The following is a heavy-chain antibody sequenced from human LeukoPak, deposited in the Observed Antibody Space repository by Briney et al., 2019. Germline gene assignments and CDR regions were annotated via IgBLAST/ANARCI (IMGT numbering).Heavy chain of an antibody. J-gene: IGHJ2*01. CDR1: GDPISSYC. CDR3: ARRPPSYWYFDL. V-gene: IGHV4-4*09. Sequence: SETLSLTCTVSGDPISSYCWSWIRQPPGRGLEWIGYIYTSGSTNYNPSLKSRVTISVDTSKNQFSLKLSSVTAADTAVYYCARRPPSYWYFDLWGRGTLVTVSS. CDR2: IYTSGST.